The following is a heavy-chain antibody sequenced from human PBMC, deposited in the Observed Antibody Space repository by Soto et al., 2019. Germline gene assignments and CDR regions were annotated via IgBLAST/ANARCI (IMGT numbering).Heavy chain of an antibody. J-gene: IGHJ6*03. CDR1: GYSFTSYC. CDR2: IYPGDSDT. D-gene: IGHD2-8*01. Sequence: PGEFLKISCKGSGYSFTSYCIGWVRQMPGKGLEWMGIIYPGDSDTRYSPSFQGQVTISADKSISTAYLQWSSLKASDTAMYYCARLELYPSPYYYMDVWGKGTTVTVSS. CDR3: ARLELYPSPYYYMDV. V-gene: IGHV5-51*03.